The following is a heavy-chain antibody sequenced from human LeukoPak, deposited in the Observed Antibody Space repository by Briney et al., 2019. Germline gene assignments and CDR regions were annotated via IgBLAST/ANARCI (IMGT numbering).Heavy chain of an antibody. Sequence: SVKVSCKASGGTFSSYAISWVRQAPGQGLEWMGGIIPIFGTANYAQKFQGRVTITADESTSTAYMELSSLRSEDTAVYYCARLSIAAAGTRVYYYYGMDVWGQGTTVTVSS. CDR3: ARLSIAAAGTRVYYYYGMDV. CDR2: IIPIFGTA. CDR1: GGTFSSYA. V-gene: IGHV1-69*13. D-gene: IGHD6-13*01. J-gene: IGHJ6*02.